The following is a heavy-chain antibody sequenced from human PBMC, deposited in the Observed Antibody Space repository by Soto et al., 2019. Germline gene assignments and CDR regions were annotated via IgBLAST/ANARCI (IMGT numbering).Heavy chain of an antibody. CDR1: GFTFSSYG. Sequence: GGSLRLSCAASGFTFSSYGMNWVRQAPGKGLEWVSSISSSSSYIYYADSVKGRFTISRDNAKNSLYLQMNSLRAEDTAVYYCARDRGYDFWSGYYPLPDKKRKDDDAFDIWGQGTMVTVSS. V-gene: IGHV3-21*01. J-gene: IGHJ3*02. D-gene: IGHD3-3*01. CDR2: ISSSSSYI. CDR3: ARDRGYDFWSGYYPLPDKKRKDDDAFDI.